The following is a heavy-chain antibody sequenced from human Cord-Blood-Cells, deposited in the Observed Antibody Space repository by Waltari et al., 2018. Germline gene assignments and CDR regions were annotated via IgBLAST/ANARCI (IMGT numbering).Heavy chain of an antibody. Sequence: EVQLVESGVGLVQPGGSLRSSCAASGFTFSRYWLSWVRQAPGKGLEWVANIKQDGSEKYYVDAGKGRFTISRDNAKNSLYLQMNSLRAEDTAVYYCARDLWFDYWGQGTLVTVSS. CDR2: IKQDGSEK. CDR1: GFTFSRYW. CDR3: ARDLWFDY. J-gene: IGHJ4*02. V-gene: IGHV3-7*01. D-gene: IGHD3-10*01.